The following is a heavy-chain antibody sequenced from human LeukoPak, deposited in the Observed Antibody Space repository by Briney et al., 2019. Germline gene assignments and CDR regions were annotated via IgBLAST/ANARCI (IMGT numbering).Heavy chain of an antibody. J-gene: IGHJ4*02. CDR1: GGSISSSY. Sequence: SDTLSLTCTVSGGSISSSYWSWIRQPPGKGLEWIGYIYYSGSTNYNPSIKSRVTISVDTSKNQFSLKLSSVTAADTAVYYCARGGAASFDYWGQGTLVTVSS. V-gene: IGHV4-59*01. CDR2: IYYSGST. D-gene: IGHD1-26*01. CDR3: ARGGAASFDY.